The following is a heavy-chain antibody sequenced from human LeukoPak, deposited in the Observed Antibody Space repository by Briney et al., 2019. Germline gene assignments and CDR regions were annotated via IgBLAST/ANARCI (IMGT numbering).Heavy chain of an antibody. D-gene: IGHD5-18*01. CDR3: ARDRKGYGLYFDY. CDR2: IWFDASKT. V-gene: IGHV3-33*08. Sequence: GGSLRLSCAASGFTLSTCGMHWVRQAPGKGLEWVALIWFDASKTYYADSVKGRFTISRDNVEDTLYLQMDSLRADDTGLYFCARDRKGYGLYFDYWGRGTPVIVSS. J-gene: IGHJ4*02. CDR1: GFTLSTCG.